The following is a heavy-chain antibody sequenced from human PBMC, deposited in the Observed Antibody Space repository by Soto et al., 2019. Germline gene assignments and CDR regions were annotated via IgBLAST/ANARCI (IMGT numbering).Heavy chain of an antibody. J-gene: IGHJ4*02. CDR1: GFTFSDYY. V-gene: IGHV4-59*12. D-gene: IGHD5-12*01. Sequence: PGGSLRLSCAASGFTFSDYYMSWIRQAPGKGLEWVGYIYYSGTTTNYNPSLKSRVTLSVDTSKNQFSLKLSSVTAADTAVYYCARDRRDGWIFDYWGQGTLVTVSS. CDR3: ARDRRDGWIFDY. CDR2: IYYSGTT.